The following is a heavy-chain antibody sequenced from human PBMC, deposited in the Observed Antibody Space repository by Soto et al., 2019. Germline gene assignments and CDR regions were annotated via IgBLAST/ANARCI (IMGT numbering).Heavy chain of an antibody. CDR3: TMTTVTTWGY. Sequence: EVQLVESGGGLVQPGGSLKLSCAASGFTFSGSAMHWVRQASGKGLEWVGRIRSKANSYATAYAASVKGRFTISRDDSKNTAYLQMNCLKTEDTAVYFCTMTTVTTWGYWGQGTLVTVSS. J-gene: IGHJ4*02. CDR2: IRSKANSYAT. V-gene: IGHV3-73*01. D-gene: IGHD4-17*01. CDR1: GFTFSGSA.